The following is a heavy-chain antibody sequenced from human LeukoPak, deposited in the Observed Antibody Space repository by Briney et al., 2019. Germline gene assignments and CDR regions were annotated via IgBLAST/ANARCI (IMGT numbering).Heavy chain of an antibody. CDR1: GGSISSSSYY. J-gene: IGHJ4*02. CDR3: ARRIAVAGKGGFDY. CDR2: IYYSGST. V-gene: IGHV4-39*07. D-gene: IGHD6-19*01. Sequence: ASETLSLTCTVSGGSISSSSYYWGWIRQPPGNGLEWIGSIYYSGSTYYNPSLKSRVTISVDTSKNQFSLKLSSVTAADTAVYYCARRIAVAGKGGFDYWGQGTLVTVSS.